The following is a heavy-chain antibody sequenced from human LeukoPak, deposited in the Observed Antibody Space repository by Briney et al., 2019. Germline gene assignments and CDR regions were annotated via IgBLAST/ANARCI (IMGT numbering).Heavy chain of an antibody. V-gene: IGHV3-9*01. Sequence: PSGRSLRLSCAASGFTFDDYAMHWVRQAPGKGLEWVSGISWNSGSIGYADSVKGRFTISRDNAKNSLYLQMNSLRAEDTALYYCARGAPQEGRWELLHYFDYWGQGTLVTVSS. CDR1: GFTFDDYA. CDR2: ISWNSGSI. D-gene: IGHD1-26*01. CDR3: ARGAPQEGRWELLHYFDY. J-gene: IGHJ4*02.